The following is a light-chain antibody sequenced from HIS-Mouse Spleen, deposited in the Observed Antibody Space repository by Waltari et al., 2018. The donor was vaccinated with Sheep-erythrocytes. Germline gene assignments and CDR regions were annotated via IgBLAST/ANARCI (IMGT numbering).Light chain of an antibody. J-gene: IGLJ3*02. CDR3: GTWDSSLSAGRV. CDR1: SPNIRNNS. V-gene: IGLV1-51*01. CDR2: DNN. Sequence: QSVLTQPPSVSAAPGPKATISCPVSSPNIRNNSVPWSQQLPGTAPKLLIYDNNKRPSGIPDRFSGSKSGTSATLGITGLQTGDEADYYCGTWDSSLSAGRVFGGGTKLTVL.